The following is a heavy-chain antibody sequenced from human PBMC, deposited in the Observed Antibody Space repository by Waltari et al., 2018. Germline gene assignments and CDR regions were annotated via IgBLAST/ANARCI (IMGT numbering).Heavy chain of an antibody. CDR1: GFTFNTHA. CDR3: AKAYGSGSYSD. CDR2: ISGRSVST. Sequence: EVQLLESGGGFVQPAGSLRLSCAASGFTFNTHAMIWLRQAPGKVLEWVSGISGRSVSTYYADSVKGRFTISRDNSKNTLYMLMNSLRAEDTAVYYCAKAYGSGSYSDWGQGTLVTVSS. V-gene: IGHV3-23*01. D-gene: IGHD3-10*01. J-gene: IGHJ4*02.